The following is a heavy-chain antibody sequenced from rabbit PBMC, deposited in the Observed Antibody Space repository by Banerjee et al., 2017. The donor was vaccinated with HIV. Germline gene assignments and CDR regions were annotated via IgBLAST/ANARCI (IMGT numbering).Heavy chain of an antibody. Sequence: QEQLVESGGGLVQPEGSLTLTCTASGFSFSSGYYMCWVRQAPGKGLEWIACIGVGSGSTHYASGAKGRFTISKTSSTTVTLQMTSLTAADTATYFCARGEGYNGYGYATDLWGPGTLVTVS. V-gene: IGHV1S45*01. J-gene: IGHJ3*01. CDR2: IGVGSGST. D-gene: IGHD6-1*01. CDR1: GFSFSSGYY. CDR3: ARGEGYNGYGYATDL.